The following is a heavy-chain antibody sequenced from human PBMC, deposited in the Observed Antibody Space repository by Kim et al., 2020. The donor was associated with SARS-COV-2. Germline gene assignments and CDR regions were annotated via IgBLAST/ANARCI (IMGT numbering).Heavy chain of an antibody. CDR3: ASPGARREIRVYFFQL. J-gene: IGHJ1*01. CDR1: GASIRSYY. CDR2: AFYLGNT. D-gene: IGHD6-6*01. V-gene: IGHV4-59*01. Sequence: SETLSLTCTVSGASIRSYYWTWIRQAPGKGLEWIGNAFYLGNTAYNPSLGSRVAMSVDKSNNQFSLRLSSVTAADTSVYYCASPGARREIRVYFFQLWG.